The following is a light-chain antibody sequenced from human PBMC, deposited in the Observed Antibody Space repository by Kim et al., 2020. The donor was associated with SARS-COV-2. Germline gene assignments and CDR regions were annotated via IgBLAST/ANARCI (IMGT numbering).Light chain of an antibody. V-gene: IGKV1-9*01. Sequence: DIQLTQSPSLLSASVGDRVTITCRASQGVSTYLAWYQQKPGKVPKLLIYAASTLQSGVPPRFSGSGSGTEFTLTISSLQPEDFSTYYCQQLNSYPLTFGGGTKVDIK. CDR3: QQLNSYPLT. CDR2: AAS. J-gene: IGKJ4*01. CDR1: QGVSTY.